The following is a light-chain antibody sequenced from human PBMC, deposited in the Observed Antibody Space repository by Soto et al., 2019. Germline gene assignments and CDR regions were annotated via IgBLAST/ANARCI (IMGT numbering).Light chain of an antibody. CDR3: MQALQTPMYT. V-gene: IGKV2-28*01. CDR1: QSLLHSNGFNY. J-gene: IGKJ2*01. CDR2: LGS. Sequence: DIVMTQSPLSLPVTPGEPASISCRSSQSLLHSNGFNYLDWYLQKPGQSPQLLIYLGSNRASGVPDRFSGSGSGTDFTLKISSVEAEDVGIYYCMQALQTPMYTFGQGTKVDIK.